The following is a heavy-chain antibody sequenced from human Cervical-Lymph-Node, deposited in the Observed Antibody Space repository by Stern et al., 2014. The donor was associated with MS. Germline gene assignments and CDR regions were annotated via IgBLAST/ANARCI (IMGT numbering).Heavy chain of an antibody. Sequence: QLQLQESGPGLVQPSQTLSLTCTVSGGSLSSGGYYWSWIRQDPRQGLVWIGHIDYSGSTYYNPSLESRVTISVDTSKNQFSLKLSSVTAADTAVYYCARDREYCSGNSCYSGAFDIWGQGTMVTVSS. V-gene: IGHV4-31*03. CDR2: IDYSGST. CDR3: ARDREYCSGNSCYSGAFDI. D-gene: IGHD2-15*01. J-gene: IGHJ3*02. CDR1: GGSLSSGGYY.